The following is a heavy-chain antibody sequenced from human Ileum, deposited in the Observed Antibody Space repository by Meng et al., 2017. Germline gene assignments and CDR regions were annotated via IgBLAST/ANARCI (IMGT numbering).Heavy chain of an antibody. CDR3: ANRFV. V-gene: IGHV3-66*02. CDR2: IHNGDVI. CDR1: GFIVSSDF. Sequence: GGSLRLSCAASGFIVSSDFMIWVRQAPGKGLEWVLMIHNGDVIFYSDSVKGRFTISRDSSKNTLFLQMNTLRPEDTALYYCANRFVWGLGTLVTVSS. D-gene: IGHD3-3*01. J-gene: IGHJ4*02.